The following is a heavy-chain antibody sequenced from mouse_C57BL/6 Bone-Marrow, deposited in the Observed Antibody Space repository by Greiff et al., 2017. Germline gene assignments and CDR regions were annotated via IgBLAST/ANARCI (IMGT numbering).Heavy chain of an antibody. V-gene: IGHV3-6*01. CDR2: ISYDGSN. CDR1: GYSITSGYY. Sequence: VQLQQSGPGLVKPSQSLSLTCSVTGYSITSGYYWNWIRQFPGNKLEWMGYISYDGSNNYNPSLKNRISITRDTSKNQFFLKLNSVTTEDTATYYCATQYYYAMDYWGQGTSVTVSS. J-gene: IGHJ4*01. CDR3: ATQYYYAMDY.